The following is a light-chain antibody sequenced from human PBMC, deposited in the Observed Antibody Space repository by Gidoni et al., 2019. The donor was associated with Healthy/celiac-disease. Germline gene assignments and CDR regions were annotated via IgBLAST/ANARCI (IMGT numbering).Light chain of an antibody. CDR3: QQSYSTPVT. J-gene: IGKJ3*01. CDR2: AAS. Sequence: DIQITQSPSSLSASVGDRVTITCLASQSSSSYLNWYQKKPRKAPKLLIYAASSLKRGVPSRFSGSGSGTYFTITISSQQHEDVATYYCQQSYSTPVTFGPGTKVDIK. V-gene: IGKV1-39*01. CDR1: QSSSSY.